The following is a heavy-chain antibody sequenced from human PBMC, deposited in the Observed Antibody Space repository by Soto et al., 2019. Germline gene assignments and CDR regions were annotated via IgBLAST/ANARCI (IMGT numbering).Heavy chain of an antibody. V-gene: IGHV4-39*01. D-gene: IGHD3-10*01. CDR2: IYYSGST. CDR3: ARHLIGRFGELLYYFDY. Sequence: SETLSLTCTVSGGSISSSSYYWGWIRQPPGKGLEWIGSIYYSGSTYYNPSLKSRVTISVDTSKNQFSLKLSSVTAADTAVYYCARHLIGRFGELLYYFDYWGQGTLVTVSS. J-gene: IGHJ4*02. CDR1: GGSISSSSYY.